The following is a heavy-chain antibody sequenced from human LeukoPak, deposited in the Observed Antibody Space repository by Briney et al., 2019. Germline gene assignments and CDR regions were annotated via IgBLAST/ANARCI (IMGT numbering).Heavy chain of an antibody. CDR2: VYSSGST. V-gene: IGHV4-61*10. J-gene: IGHJ4*02. Sequence: PSETLSLTCTVSGGSISSGSYYWSWIRQPAGKGLEWIGRVYSSGSTDYNPSLKSRVTISVDASKNQFSLKLSSVTAADTAVYYCASSTYYYDSSGYGSFDYWGQGTLVTVSS. CDR1: GGSISSGSYY. CDR3: ASSTYYYDSSGYGSFDY. D-gene: IGHD3-22*01.